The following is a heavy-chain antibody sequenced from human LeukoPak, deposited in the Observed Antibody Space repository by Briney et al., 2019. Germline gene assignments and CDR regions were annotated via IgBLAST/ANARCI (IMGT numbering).Heavy chain of an antibody. D-gene: IGHD4-17*01. CDR1: GFTFSSYA. CDR3: ARDRDYAFDY. J-gene: IGHJ4*02. V-gene: IGHV3-23*01. Sequence: GGSLRLSCAASGFTFSSYAMSWVRQAPGKGLEWVSGISGSGGSTYYADSVKGRFTISRDNSKNTLYLQMNSLRDEDTAVYYCARDRDYAFDYWGQGTLVTVSS. CDR2: ISGSGGST.